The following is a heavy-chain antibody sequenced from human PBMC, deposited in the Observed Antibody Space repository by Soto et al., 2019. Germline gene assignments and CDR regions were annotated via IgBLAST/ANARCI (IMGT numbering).Heavy chain of an antibody. D-gene: IGHD4-17*01. V-gene: IGHV1-69*01. J-gene: IGHJ4*03. CDR3: ARVGSRGDYVSIDY. Sequence: SVKVSCXASGGTFSSYAISWVRQAPGQGLEWMGGIIPIFGTANYAQKFQGRVTITADESTSTAYMELSSLRSEDTAVYYWARVGSRGDYVSIDYWGQGPLVTVSS. CDR1: GGTFSSYA. CDR2: IIPIFGTA.